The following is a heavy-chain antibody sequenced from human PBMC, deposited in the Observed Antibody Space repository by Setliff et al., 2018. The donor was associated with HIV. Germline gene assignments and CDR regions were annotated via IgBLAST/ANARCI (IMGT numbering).Heavy chain of an antibody. J-gene: IGHJ4*02. CDR3: ARGGITAYYFDH. CDR1: GDSVSSDSAA. CDR2: TYYRSTWYT. Sequence: SRTLSLTCALSGDSVSSDSAAWNWIRQYPSRGLEWLARTYYRSTWYTDYAVSVKSRITINPDTARNQSSLQLSSVIPDDSAVYFCARGGITAYYFDHWAQGTLVTVSS. D-gene: IGHD5-18*01. V-gene: IGHV6-1*01.